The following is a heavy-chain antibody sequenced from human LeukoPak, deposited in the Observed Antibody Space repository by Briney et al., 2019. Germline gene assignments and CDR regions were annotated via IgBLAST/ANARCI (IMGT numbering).Heavy chain of an antibody. J-gene: IGHJ4*02. Sequence: SETLSLTCAVYGGSFSGYYWSWIRQPPGKGLEWIGEINHSGSTNYNPSLKSRVTISVDTSKNQFSLKLSSVTAADTAVYYCXXXXXXXXXXXXXXXXYDSSGYYLLSSFFDYWGQGTLVTVSS. CDR2: INHSGST. V-gene: IGHV4-34*01. CDR3: XXXXXXXXXXXXXXXXYDSSGYYLLSSFFDY. D-gene: IGHD3-22*01. CDR1: GGSFSGYY.